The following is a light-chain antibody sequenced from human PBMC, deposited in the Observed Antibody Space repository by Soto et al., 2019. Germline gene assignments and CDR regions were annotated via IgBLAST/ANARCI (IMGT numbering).Light chain of an antibody. CDR3: QQSYSTPWT. J-gene: IGKJ1*01. V-gene: IGKV1-39*01. CDR2: AAS. CDR1: QSISSY. Sequence: DIQMTQSPSSLSASVGDRVTITCRASQSISSYLNRYQQKPGKAPKLLIYAASNLQSGVPSRFSGSGSGTDFTLTISSLQPEDFATYYCQQSYSTPWTFGQGTKVDNK.